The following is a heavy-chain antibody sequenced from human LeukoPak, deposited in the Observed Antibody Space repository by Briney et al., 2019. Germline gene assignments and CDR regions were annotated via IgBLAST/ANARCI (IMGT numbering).Heavy chain of an antibody. CDR2: INPSGGST. D-gene: IGHD3-10*01. J-gene: IGHJ4*02. CDR3: ARSGGSGSYYILFDY. Sequence: ASVKVSCKASGYTFTSYYMHWVRPAPGQGLEWMGIINPSGGSTSYAQKFQGRVTMTRDTSTSTVYMELSSLRSEDTAVYYCARSGGSGSYYILFDYWGQGTLVTVSS. CDR1: GYTFTSYY. V-gene: IGHV1-46*01.